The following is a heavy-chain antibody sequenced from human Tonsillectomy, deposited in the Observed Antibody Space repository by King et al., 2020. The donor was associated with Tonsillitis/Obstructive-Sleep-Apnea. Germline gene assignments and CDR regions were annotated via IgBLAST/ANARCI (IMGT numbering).Heavy chain of an antibody. D-gene: IGHD3-3*01. J-gene: IGHJ4*02. CDR3: ARSYYDFWSGYYY. V-gene: IGHV4-39*01. CDR1: GGSISSGTYY. Sequence: QLQESGPGLVKPSETLSLTCTVSGGSISSGTYYWGWIRQPPGKGLEWIGTIYYSGTTYYNPSLKSRVTISVDTSKNQFSLKLSSVTAADTAVYYCARSYYDFWSGYYYWGQGTLVTVSS. CDR2: IYYSGTT.